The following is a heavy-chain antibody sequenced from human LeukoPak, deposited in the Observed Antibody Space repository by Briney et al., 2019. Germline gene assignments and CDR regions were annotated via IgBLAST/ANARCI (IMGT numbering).Heavy chain of an antibody. CDR1: GFTFSSYG. J-gene: IGHJ4*02. V-gene: IGHV3-30*02. CDR3: ARDFGLTMVRGVIDY. CDR2: IRYDGSNK. Sequence: GGSLRLSCAASGFTFSSYGMHWVRQAPGKGLEWVAFIRYDGSNKYYADSVKGRFTISRDNSKNTLYLQMNSLRAEDTAVYYCARDFGLTMVRGVIDYWGQGTLVTVSS. D-gene: IGHD3-10*01.